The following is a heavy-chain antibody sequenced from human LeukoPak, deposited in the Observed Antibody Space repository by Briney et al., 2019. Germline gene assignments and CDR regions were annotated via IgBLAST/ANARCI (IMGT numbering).Heavy chain of an antibody. V-gene: IGHV3-30-3*01. CDR1: GFTFSTYS. J-gene: IGHJ4*02. CDR3: AREDPYIVALPADGRYFDC. CDR2: ISGDGNIK. D-gene: IGHD2-2*01. Sequence: GGSLRLSCAASGFTFSTYSMHWVRQAPGKGLEWVAVISGDGNIKWTADSVKGRFTISRDNSKNTLCLQMNSLRAEDTAVYYCAREDPYIVALPADGRYFDCWGQGTLVAVSS.